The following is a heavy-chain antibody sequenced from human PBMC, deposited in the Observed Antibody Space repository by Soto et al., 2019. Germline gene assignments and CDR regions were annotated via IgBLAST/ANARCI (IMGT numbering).Heavy chain of an antibody. CDR3: AKGSGYCNSTSCYLEYYYYYMDV. CDR2: ISGSDGST. J-gene: IGHJ6*03. V-gene: IGHV3-23*01. D-gene: IGHD2-2*01. CDR1: GFTFSRYA. Sequence: EVQLLESGGGLVQPGGSLRLSCAASGFTFSRYAMSWVRRAPGKGLEWVSAISGSDGSTYYADSVKGRFTISRDNSKNTLYLQMNSLKAEDTAVYYCAKGSGYCNSTSCYLEYYYYYMDVWGKGTTVTVSS.